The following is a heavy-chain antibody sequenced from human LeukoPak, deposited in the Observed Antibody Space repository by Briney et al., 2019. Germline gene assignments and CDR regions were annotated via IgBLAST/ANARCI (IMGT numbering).Heavy chain of an antibody. V-gene: IGHV3-7*03. CDR3: AKEGRSLQTY. CDR1: GFTFSSYW. Sequence: RPGGSLRLSCAASGFTFSSYWMTWVRQAPGKGLEWVANIKEDGTETYYVDSVKGRFTISRDNAKNSLYLQMNSLRVEDTAVYYCAKEGRSLQTYWGQGTLVTVSS. J-gene: IGHJ4*02. D-gene: IGHD5-24*01. CDR2: IKEDGTET.